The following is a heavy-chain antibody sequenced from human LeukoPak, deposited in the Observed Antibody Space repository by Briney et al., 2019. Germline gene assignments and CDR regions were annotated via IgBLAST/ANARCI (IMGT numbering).Heavy chain of an antibody. CDR2: ISHSGST. J-gene: IGHJ4*02. V-gene: IGHV4-4*02. CDR3: ARGRRQWLVDY. D-gene: IGHD6-19*01. CDR1: GGSISGTNW. Sequence: PSGTLSLTCGVSGGSISGTNWWSWVRQPPGQGLEWIGEISHSGSTNYNPSLKSRVTISVDTSKNQFSLKLSSVTAADTAVYYCARGRRQWLVDYWGQGTLVTVSS.